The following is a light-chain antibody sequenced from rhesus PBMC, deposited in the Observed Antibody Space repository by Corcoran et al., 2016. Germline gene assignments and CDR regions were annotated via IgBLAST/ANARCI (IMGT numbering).Light chain of an antibody. J-gene: IGKJ4*01. V-gene: IGKV3-24*04. CDR3: LQSSNWPHLT. CDR2: GAS. CDR1: QSVSSY. Sequence: EIVMTQSPATLALSPGERATLSCRASQSVSSYLAWYQQQPGQAPRLLIYGASSRATGIPDRFSGSGVGTEFTLPFSSLRPEYVGVYFCLQSSNWPHLTFGGGTKVEIK.